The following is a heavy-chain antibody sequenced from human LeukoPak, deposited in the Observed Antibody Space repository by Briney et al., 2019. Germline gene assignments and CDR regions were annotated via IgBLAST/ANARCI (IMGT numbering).Heavy chain of an antibody. CDR2: INPGGGST. D-gene: IGHD5-24*01. CDR1: GYTFTSYY. CDR3: ARDPGRWLQFSWFDP. J-gene: IGHJ5*02. Sequence: ASVKVSCKASGYTFTSYYMHWVRQAPGQGLEWMAIINPGGGSTNYAQKFQGRVTMTRDMSTSTVYMELSSLRSEDTAVYYCARDPGRWLQFSWFDPWGQGTLVTVSS. V-gene: IGHV1-46*01.